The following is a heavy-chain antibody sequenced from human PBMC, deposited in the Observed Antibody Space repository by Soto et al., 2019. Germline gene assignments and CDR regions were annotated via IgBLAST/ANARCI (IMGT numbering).Heavy chain of an antibody. CDR2: ISAYNGNT. V-gene: IGHV1-18*01. D-gene: IGHD1-26*01. Sequence: ASVKVSCKASGYTFTSYGISWVRQAPGQGLEWMGWISAYNGNTNYAQKLQGRVTMTTDTSTSTAYMELRSLRSDDTAVYYCARYRSRPSRSYYYYGMNVWGQGTTVTVSS. CDR1: GYTFTSYG. CDR3: ARYRSRPSRSYYYYGMNV. J-gene: IGHJ6*02.